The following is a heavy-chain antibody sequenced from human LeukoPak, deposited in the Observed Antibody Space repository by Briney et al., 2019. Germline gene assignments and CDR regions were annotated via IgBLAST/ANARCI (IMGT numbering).Heavy chain of an antibody. J-gene: IGHJ4*02. Sequence: ASVKVSCKASGYTFTSYGISWVRQAPGQGLEWMGWISAYNGNTNYAQKLQGRVTMTTDTSTSTAYMELRSLRSDDTAVYYCAREGGYCTNGVYIGLDYWGQGTLVTVSS. CDR1: GYTFTSYG. D-gene: IGHD2-8*01. CDR2: ISAYNGNT. CDR3: AREGGYCTNGVYIGLDY. V-gene: IGHV1-18*01.